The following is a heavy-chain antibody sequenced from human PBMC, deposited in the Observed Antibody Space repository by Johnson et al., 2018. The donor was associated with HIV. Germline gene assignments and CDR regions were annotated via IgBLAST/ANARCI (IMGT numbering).Heavy chain of an antibody. Sequence: VQLVESGGGLVQPGGSLRLSCAASGFTFSSYWMSWVRQAPGKGLEWVANIKQDGSEKYYVDSVKGRFTISRDNAKNSLYLQMNSLRAEDTALYYCATPGRQHDAFDIWGQGTMVTVSS. V-gene: IGHV3-7*01. CDR1: GFTFSSYW. CDR2: IKQDGSEK. D-gene: IGHD3-10*01. J-gene: IGHJ3*02. CDR3: ATPGRQHDAFDI.